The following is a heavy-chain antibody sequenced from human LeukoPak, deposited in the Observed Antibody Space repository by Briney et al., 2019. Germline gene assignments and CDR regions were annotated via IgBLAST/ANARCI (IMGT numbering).Heavy chain of an antibody. CDR2: IKQDGSEK. V-gene: IGHV3-7*01. CDR1: GFTFSSYW. CDR3: ARAVYYYDSSGTYDAFDI. D-gene: IGHD3-22*01. Sequence: GGSLRLSCAASGFTFSSYWMSWVRQAPGKGLEWVANIKQDGSEKYYVDSVKGRFTISRDNAKNSLYLQMNSLRAEDTAVYYCARAVYYYDSSGTYDAFDIWGQGTMVTVSS. J-gene: IGHJ3*02.